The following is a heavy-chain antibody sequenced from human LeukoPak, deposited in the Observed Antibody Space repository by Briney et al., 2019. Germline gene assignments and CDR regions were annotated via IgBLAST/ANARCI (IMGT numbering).Heavy chain of an antibody. V-gene: IGHV1-18*04. CDR3: AREGLDCSSTSCPGEFDY. Sequence: ASVKVSCKASGYTFTSYGIRWVRQAPGQGLEWMGWISAYNGNTDYAQKLQGRVTMTTDTSTSTAYMELRSLRSDDTAVYYCAREGLDCSSTSCPGEFDYWGQGTLVTVSS. D-gene: IGHD2-2*01. J-gene: IGHJ4*02. CDR1: GYTFTSYG. CDR2: ISAYNGNT.